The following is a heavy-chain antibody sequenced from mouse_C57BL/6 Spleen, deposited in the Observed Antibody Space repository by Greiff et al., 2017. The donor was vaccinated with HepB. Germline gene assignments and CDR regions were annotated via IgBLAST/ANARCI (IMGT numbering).Heavy chain of an antibody. V-gene: IGHV1-5*01. CDR2: IYPGNSDT. J-gene: IGHJ2*01. D-gene: IGHD1-1*01. CDR1: GYTFTSYW. Sequence: EVQLQQSGTVLARPGASVKMSCKTSGYTFTSYWMHWVKQRPGQGLEWIGAIYPGNSDTSYNQKFKGKAKLTAVTSASTAYMALSSLTNEDSAVYYCTRKATVVALDYWGQGTTLTVSS. CDR3: TRKATVVALDY.